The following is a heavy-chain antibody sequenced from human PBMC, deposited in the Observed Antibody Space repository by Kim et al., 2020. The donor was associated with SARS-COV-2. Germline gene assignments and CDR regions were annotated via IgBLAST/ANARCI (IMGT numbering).Heavy chain of an antibody. CDR1: GFTFSSYG. CDR2: IWYDGSNK. V-gene: IGHV3-33*01. J-gene: IGHJ6*03. CDR3: AREISSRWYGDYMDV. Sequence: GGSLRLSCAASGFTFSSYGMHWVRQAPGKGLEWVAVIWYDGSNKYYADSVKGRFTISRDNSKNTLYLQMNSLRAEDTAVYYCAREISSRWYGDYMDVWGKGTRDTVSS. D-gene: IGHD6-13*01.